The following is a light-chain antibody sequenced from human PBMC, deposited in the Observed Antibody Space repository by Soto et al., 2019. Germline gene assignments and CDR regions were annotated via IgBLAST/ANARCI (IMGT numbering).Light chain of an antibody. CDR3: QQRGKWPRT. V-gene: IGKV3-11*01. J-gene: IGKJ2*01. CDR1: QSVSSY. CDR2: DAS. Sequence: EIVLTQSPATLSLSPGESVTLSCRASQSVSSYLAWYQQKPGQAPRLLIYDASNRATDIPDRFSGSGSGTDFTLTISSLESEDFGVYYCQQRGKWPRTFGQGTKLEIK.